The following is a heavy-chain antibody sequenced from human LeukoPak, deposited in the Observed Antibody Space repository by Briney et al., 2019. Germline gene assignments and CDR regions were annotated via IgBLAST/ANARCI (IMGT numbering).Heavy chain of an antibody. V-gene: IGHV1-18*01. J-gene: IGHJ4*02. D-gene: IGHD6-13*01. CDR1: GYTFTRYG. CDR2: ISTYTGST. Sequence: VASVKVSCKASGYTFTRYGISWVRQAPGQGLEWMGWISTYTGSTKCTQKVQSRVTMTADTSTSTAYMELRSLRSDDTAVYYCARDAPAAASTFDYWGQGTLVTVSS. CDR3: ARDAPAAASTFDY.